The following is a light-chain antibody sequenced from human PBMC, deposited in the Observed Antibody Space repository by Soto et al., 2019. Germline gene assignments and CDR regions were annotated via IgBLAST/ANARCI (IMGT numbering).Light chain of an antibody. Sequence: EIVLTQSPGTLSLSPGERATLSCRASQSVSTYFVWIQQKPGQAPRLLIYGASKRADGIPARFSGSESGTDFTLTISSLEPEDFGIYYCQQRGTWPPVISFGQGTRLEIK. CDR1: QSVSTY. J-gene: IGKJ5*01. CDR2: GAS. CDR3: QQRGTWPPVIS. V-gene: IGKV3-11*01.